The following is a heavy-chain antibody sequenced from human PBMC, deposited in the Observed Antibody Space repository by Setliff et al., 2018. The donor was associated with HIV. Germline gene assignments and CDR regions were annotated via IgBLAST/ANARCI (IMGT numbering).Heavy chain of an antibody. Sequence: GESLKISCAASGFAFSYNTMHWVRQAPGKGLEYVSGTTGNGGSIFYADAVRGRFTISRDNSGDMLFLQMASLRPEDMAVYYCVRDTPGSDNAFDIWGQGTMVT. J-gene: IGHJ3*02. CDR3: VRDTPGSDNAFDI. V-gene: IGHV3-64*02. D-gene: IGHD2-21*01. CDR2: TTGNGGSI. CDR1: GFAFSYNT.